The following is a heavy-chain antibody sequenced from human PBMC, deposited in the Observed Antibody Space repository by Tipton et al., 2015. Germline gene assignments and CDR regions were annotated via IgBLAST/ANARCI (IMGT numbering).Heavy chain of an antibody. V-gene: IGHV3-11*01. CDR2: ISSTGGTI. D-gene: IGHD3-10*02. J-gene: IGHJ3*02. Sequence: GSLRLSCAGSGFTLSDRYMTWVRQAPGRGLEWVSQISSTGGTIYYADSARGRFTISRDNAKNSLYLQMHSLRADDTAVYYCARDLEIYDRGDAFDIWGQGTLVTVSS. CDR3: ARDLEIYDRGDAFDI. CDR1: GFTLSDRY.